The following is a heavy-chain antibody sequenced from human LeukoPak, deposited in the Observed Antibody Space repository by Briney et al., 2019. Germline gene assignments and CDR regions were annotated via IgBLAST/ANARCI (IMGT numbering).Heavy chain of an antibody. CDR3: IRSFDY. CDR1: XFTFXXXS. J-gene: IGHJ4*02. CDR2: ISSSSSYI. V-gene: IGHV3-21*01. Sequence: XRLSXXXXXFTFXXXSMNWVRQAPGKGLEWVSSISSSSSYIYYADSVKGRFTISRDNAKNSLYLQMNNLRAEDTAVYYCIRSFDYWGQGTLVTVSS.